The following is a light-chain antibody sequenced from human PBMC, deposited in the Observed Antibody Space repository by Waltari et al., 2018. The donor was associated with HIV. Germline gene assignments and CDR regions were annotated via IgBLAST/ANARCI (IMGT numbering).Light chain of an antibody. V-gene: IGLV8-61*01. CDR3: LLYVGDYWV. CDR2: NTL. Sequence: QTVVTQEPSYSVSPGVTITLTCGLTSGSVSTTSYPAWYKQDPGHAPRTLIYNTLVRSPGVPCRFSGSILGNTAVLTIAGAQADDESVYYCLLYVGDYWVFGGGTKVTVL. J-gene: IGLJ3*02. CDR1: SGSVSTTSY.